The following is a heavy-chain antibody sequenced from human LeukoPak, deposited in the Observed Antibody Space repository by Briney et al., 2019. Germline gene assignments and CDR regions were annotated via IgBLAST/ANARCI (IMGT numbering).Heavy chain of an antibody. J-gene: IGHJ4*02. CDR3: AREGRGSVGAYYFDY. CDR2: ISSSSSYI. D-gene: IGHD1-26*01. Sequence: PGGSLRLSCAVSGLTFSNAWMNWVRQAPGKGLEWVSSISSSSSYIYYADSVKGRFTISRDNAKNSLYLQMNSLRAEDTAVYYCAREGRGSVGAYYFDYWGQGTLVTVSS. CDR1: GLTFSNAW. V-gene: IGHV3-21*01.